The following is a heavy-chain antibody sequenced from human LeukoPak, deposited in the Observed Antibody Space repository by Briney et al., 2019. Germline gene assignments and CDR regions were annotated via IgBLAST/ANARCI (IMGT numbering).Heavy chain of an antibody. J-gene: IGHJ6*04. CDR2: ISSSGSTI. D-gene: IGHD3-10*02. Sequence: GGSLRLSCAASGFTFSSYEMNWVRQAPGKGLKWVSYISSSGSTIYYADTVKGRFTISRDNAKNSLYLQMNSLRAEDTAVYYCAELGITMIGGVWGKGTTVTISS. CDR3: AELGITMIGGV. V-gene: IGHV3-48*03. CDR1: GFTFSSYE.